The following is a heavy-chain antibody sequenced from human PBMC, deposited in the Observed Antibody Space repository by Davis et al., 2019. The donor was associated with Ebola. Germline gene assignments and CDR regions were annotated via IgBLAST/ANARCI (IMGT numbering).Heavy chain of an antibody. J-gene: IGHJ6*02. CDR1: GFTFSSYW. D-gene: IGHD2-2*01. V-gene: IGHV3-7*01. CDR3: ARDRGSPDIVVVPAAKDYYYYYGMDV. Sequence: GESLEISCAASGFTFSSYWMSWVRQAPGKGLEWVANIKQDGSEKYYVDSVKGRFTISRDNAKNSLYLQMNSLRAEDTAVYYCARDRGSPDIVVVPAAKDYYYYYGMDVWGQGTTVTVSS. CDR2: IKQDGSEK.